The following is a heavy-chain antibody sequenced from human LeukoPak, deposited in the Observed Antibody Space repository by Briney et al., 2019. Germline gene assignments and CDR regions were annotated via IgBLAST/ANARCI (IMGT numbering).Heavy chain of an antibody. D-gene: IGHD3-10*01. J-gene: IGHJ6*02. CDR2: INPNSGGT. CDR3: ARDQAMVRGSLSGMDV. CDR1: GYTFTGYY. Sequence: ASVKVSCKASGYTFTGYYMHWVRQAPGQGLEWMGWINPNSGGTNYAQKFQGRFTMTRDTSISTAYMELSRLRSDDTAVYYCARDQAMVRGSLSGMDVWGQGTTVTVSS. V-gene: IGHV1-2*02.